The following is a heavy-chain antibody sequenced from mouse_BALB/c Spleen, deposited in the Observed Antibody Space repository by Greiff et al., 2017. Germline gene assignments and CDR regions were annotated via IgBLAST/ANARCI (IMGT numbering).Heavy chain of an antibody. D-gene: IGHD2-4*01. J-gene: IGHJ2*01. CDR3: ARPDYDVDYFDY. V-gene: IGHV5-6*01. Sequence: EVKLVESGGDLVKPGGSLKLSCAASGFTFSSYGMSWVRQTPDKRLEWVATISSGGSYTYYPDSVKGRFTISRDNAKNTLYLQMSSLKSEDTAMYYCARPDYDVDYFDYWGQGTTLTVSS. CDR2: ISSGGSYT. CDR1: GFTFSSYG.